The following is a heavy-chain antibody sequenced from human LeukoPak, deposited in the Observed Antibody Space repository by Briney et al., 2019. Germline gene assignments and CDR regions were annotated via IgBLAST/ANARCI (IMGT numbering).Heavy chain of an antibody. V-gene: IGHV1-18*01. D-gene: IGHD3-3*01. CDR1: GGTFSSYA. J-gene: IGHJ4*02. Sequence: ASVKVSCKASGGTFSSYAISWVRQAPGQGLEWMGWISAYNGNTNYAQKLQGRVTMTTDTSTSTAYMELRSLRSDDTAVYYCAREGASLDFWSGYRYYFDYWGQGTLVTVSS. CDR2: ISAYNGNT. CDR3: AREGASLDFWSGYRYYFDY.